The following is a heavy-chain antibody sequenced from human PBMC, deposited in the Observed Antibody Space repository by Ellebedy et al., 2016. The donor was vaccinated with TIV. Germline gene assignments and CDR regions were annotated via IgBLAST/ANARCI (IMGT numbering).Heavy chain of an antibody. V-gene: IGHV5-51*01. J-gene: IGHJ4*02. CDR2: IYPGDSET. Sequence: KVSXXASGYSFTSHWIGWVRQMPGKGLEWMGSIYPGDSETKYSPSFQGQVTISVDKSSSTVYLQWSSLKASDRAMYYCAAARNSGTYSAAFDYWGQGALVTVSS. CDR1: GYSFTSHW. D-gene: IGHD3-10*01. CDR3: AAARNSGTYSAAFDY.